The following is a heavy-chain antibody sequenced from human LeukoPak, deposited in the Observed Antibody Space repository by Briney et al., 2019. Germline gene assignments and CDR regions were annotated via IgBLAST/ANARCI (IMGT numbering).Heavy chain of an antibody. CDR2: IIPIFGTA. V-gene: IGHV1-69*01. CDR3: ATNLVGLEVLTVYADYYYYGMDV. D-gene: IGHD2-8*01. J-gene: IGHJ6*02. CDR1: GGTFSSYA. Sequence: ASVKVSCKASGGTFSSYAISWVRQAPGQGLEWMGGIIPIFGTANYAQKFQGRVTITADESTSTAYMELSSLRSEDTAVYYCATNLVGLEVLTVYADYYYYGMDVWGQGTTVTVSS.